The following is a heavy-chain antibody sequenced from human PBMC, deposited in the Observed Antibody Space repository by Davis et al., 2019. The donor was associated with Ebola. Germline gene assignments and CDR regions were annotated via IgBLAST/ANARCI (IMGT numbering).Heavy chain of an antibody. CDR1: GFTFSSYW. J-gene: IGHJ3*02. V-gene: IGHV3-7*01. D-gene: IGHD1-26*01. Sequence: PGGSLRLSCAASGFTFSSYWMNWVRQAPGKGLEWVANIKQDGSEKYYVDSVKGRFTISRDNAKKSLYLQMNSLRAEDTAVYYCARVRSYSGSYVDAFDIWGQGTMVTVSS. CDR3: ARVRSYSGSYVDAFDI. CDR2: IKQDGSEK.